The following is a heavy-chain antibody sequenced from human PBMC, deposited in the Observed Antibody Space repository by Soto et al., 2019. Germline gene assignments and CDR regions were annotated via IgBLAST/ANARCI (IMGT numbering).Heavy chain of an antibody. Sequence: QVQLQESGPGLVKPSETLSLTCTVSGGSISSYYWSWIRQPAGKGLEWIGRIYTSGSTNYNPSLKSRVNMSVDTSKNQFSLKLSSVTAADTAVYYCARDTYYYDSSDAFDIWGQGTMVTVSS. CDR2: IYTSGST. CDR1: GGSISSYY. V-gene: IGHV4-4*07. J-gene: IGHJ3*02. CDR3: ARDTYYYDSSDAFDI. D-gene: IGHD3-22*01.